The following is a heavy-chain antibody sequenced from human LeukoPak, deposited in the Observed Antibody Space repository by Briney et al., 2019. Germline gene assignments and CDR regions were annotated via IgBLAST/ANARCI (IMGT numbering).Heavy chain of an antibody. CDR3: ARSGRWAYGSGSYFGY. CDR2: IYYSGST. D-gene: IGHD3-10*01. J-gene: IGHJ4*02. Sequence: ETLSLTCTVSGGSISSSSYYWGWIRQPPGKGLEWIGSIYYSGSTYYNPSLKSRVTISVDTSKNQFSLKLSSVTAADTAVYYCARSGRWAYGSGSYFGYWGQGTLVTVSS. V-gene: IGHV4-39*01. CDR1: GGSISSSSYY.